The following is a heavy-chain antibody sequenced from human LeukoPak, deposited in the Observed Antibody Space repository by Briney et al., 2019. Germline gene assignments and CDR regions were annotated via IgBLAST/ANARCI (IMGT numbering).Heavy chain of an antibody. CDR2: IIPIFGTA. D-gene: IGHD6-6*01. CDR3: ARSQLGTNWFDP. J-gene: IGHJ5*02. V-gene: IGHV1-69*05. CDR1: GGTFSSYA. Sequence: WASVKVSCKASGGTFSSYAISWVRQAPGQGPEWMGGIIPIFGTANYAQKFQGRVTITTDESTSTAYMELSSLRSEDTAVYYCARSQLGTNWFDPWGQGTLVTVSS.